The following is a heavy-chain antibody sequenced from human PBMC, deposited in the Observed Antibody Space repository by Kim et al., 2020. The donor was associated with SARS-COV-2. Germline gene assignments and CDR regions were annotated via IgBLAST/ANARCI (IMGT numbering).Heavy chain of an antibody. J-gene: IGHJ3*02. Sequence: SETPSLTCTVSGGSISSSSYYWGWIRQPPGKGLEWIGSIYYSGSTYYNPSLKSRVTISVDTSKNQFSLKLSSVTAADTAVYYCARQGYCGGDCYSGSAFDIWGQGTMVTVSS. D-gene: IGHD2-21*02. V-gene: IGHV4-39*01. CDR1: GGSISSSSYY. CDR3: ARQGYCGGDCYSGSAFDI. CDR2: IYYSGST.